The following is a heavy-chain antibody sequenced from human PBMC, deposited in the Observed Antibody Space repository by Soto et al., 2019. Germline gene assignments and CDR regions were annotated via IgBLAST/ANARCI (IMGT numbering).Heavy chain of an antibody. CDR3: ARTRSGDGSGSYPYFDY. CDR2: IFYSGRT. D-gene: IGHD3-10*01. J-gene: IGHJ4*02. V-gene: IGHV4-59*01. Sequence: WTWIRQPPGKGLEWIGHIFYSGRTKYNPSLKSRVTMSIDTSKNQFSLRVTSVTAADTAVYYCARTRSGDGSGSYPYFDYWGQGTLVTVSS.